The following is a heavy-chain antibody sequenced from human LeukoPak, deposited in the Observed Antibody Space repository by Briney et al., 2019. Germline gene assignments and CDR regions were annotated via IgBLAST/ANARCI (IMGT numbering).Heavy chain of an antibody. V-gene: IGHV3-15*07. D-gene: IGHD6-19*01. J-gene: IGHJ4*02. CDR1: GFTFTNAW. CDR2: IKSKTDGGTT. CDR3: TTDGRWQWLPNIDY. Sequence: PGGSLRLSCVDSGFTFTNAWMNWVRQAPGKGLEWVGRIKSKTDGGTTDYAAPVKGRFTISRDDSKNTLYLQMNSLKTEDTAVYYCTTDGRWQWLPNIDYWGQGTLVTVSS.